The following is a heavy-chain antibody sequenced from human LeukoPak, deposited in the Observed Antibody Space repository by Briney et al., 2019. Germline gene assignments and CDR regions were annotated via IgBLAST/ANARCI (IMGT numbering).Heavy chain of an antibody. CDR1: GGSISSGDYY. D-gene: IGHD7-27*01. CDR3: ARDKSGQILSNYCYGMDV. V-gene: IGHV4-30-4*01. J-gene: IGHJ6*02. CDR2: IYNSGSS. Sequence: SQTLSLTCTVSGGSISSGDYYWSWIRQPPGKGLEWVGYIYNSGSSYYNPSLKSRLTISVDTSKNQFSLKLSSVTAADTAVYYCARDKSGQILSNYCYGMDVWGPGTTVTVSS.